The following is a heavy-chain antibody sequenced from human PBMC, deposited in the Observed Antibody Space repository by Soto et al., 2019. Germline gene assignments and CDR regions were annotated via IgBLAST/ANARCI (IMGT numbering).Heavy chain of an antibody. J-gene: IGHJ4*02. D-gene: IGHD6-13*01. V-gene: IGHV3-23*01. CDR2: ISGSSGST. CDR3: AKAVGVGGIPTAGYFDY. Sequence: EVQLLESGGGLVQSGGSLRLSCAASGFTFSSYAMSWVRQAPGKGLEWVSSISGSSGSTNYADSVKGRFTISRDNSKNTLYLQVNSLRAEDTAVYYCAKAVGVGGIPTAGYFDYWGQGTLVTVSS. CDR1: GFTFSSYA.